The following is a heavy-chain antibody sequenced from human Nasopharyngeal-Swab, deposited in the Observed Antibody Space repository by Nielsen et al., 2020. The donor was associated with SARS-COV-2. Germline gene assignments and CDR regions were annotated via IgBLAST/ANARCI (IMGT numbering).Heavy chain of an antibody. J-gene: IGHJ4*02. D-gene: IGHD6-19*01. CDR1: GFTFSSYA. Sequence: GGSLRLSCAASGFTFSSYAMSWVRQTPGKGLEWVPSISGRASSTYYADSVKGRFTISRDNSKNTLFLQMNSLRAEDTAVYYCAKEVAVPGTPFDYWGQGTLVTVSS. V-gene: IGHV3-23*01. CDR3: AKEVAVPGTPFDY. CDR2: ISGRASST.